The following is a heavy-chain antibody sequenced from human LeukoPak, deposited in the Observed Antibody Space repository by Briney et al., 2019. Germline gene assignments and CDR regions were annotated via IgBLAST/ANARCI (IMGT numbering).Heavy chain of an antibody. V-gene: IGHV1-69*05. J-gene: IGHJ3*02. CDR3: ARDLYYASSGGALHI. D-gene: IGHD3-22*01. CDR1: GGTFSSYA. Sequence: SMKVSCKASGGTFSSYAISWVRQAPGQGLEWMGGIIPIFGTANYAQKFQGRVTITTDESTSTAYMELSSLRSEDTAIYYCARDLYYASSGGALHIWGQGTLFTVSS. CDR2: IIPIFGTA.